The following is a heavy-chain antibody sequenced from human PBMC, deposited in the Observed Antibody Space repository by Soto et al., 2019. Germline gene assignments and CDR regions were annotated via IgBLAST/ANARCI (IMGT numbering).Heavy chain of an antibody. V-gene: IGHV4-34*01. D-gene: IGHD2-15*01. CDR2: INHSGST. CDR3: ARVALYCSGGSCYWYYYYGMDV. CDR1: GGSFSGYY. J-gene: IGHJ6*02. Sequence: SETLSLTCAVYGGSFSGYYWSWIRQPPGKGLEWIGEINHSGSTNYNPSLKSRVTISVDTSKNQFSLKLSSVTAADTAVYYCARVALYCSGGSCYWYYYYGMDVWGQGTTVTVSS.